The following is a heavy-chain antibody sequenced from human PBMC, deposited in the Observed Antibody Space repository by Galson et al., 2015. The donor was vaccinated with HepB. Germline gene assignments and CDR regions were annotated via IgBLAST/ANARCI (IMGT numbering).Heavy chain of an antibody. V-gene: IGHV1-18*04. Sequence: SVKVSCKASGYTFANYGLSWVRQAPGQGLEWMGWISTYNRDTKYTQKLQGRVTMTTDTSTSTAYMELRSLRSDDTAVYYCARGGGRWYYDSRGYPYYFDYWGQGTLVTVPS. J-gene: IGHJ4*02. CDR1: GYTFANYG. D-gene: IGHD3-22*01. CDR2: ISTYNRDT. CDR3: ARGGGRWYYDSRGYPYYFDY.